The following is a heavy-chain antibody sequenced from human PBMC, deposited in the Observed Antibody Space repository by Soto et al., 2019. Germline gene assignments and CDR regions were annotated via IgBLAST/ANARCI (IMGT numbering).Heavy chain of an antibody. J-gene: IGHJ4*02. D-gene: IGHD1-26*01. V-gene: IGHV3-23*01. CDR2: ISGSGGST. CDR3: AKRIVGAHGLGY. CDR1: VFTFSSYA. Sequence: PWWSLRLSCSASVFTFSSYAMSWCRQAPGKGLEWVSAISGSGGSTYYADSVKGRFTISRDNSKNTLYLQMNSLRAEDTAVYYCAKRIVGAHGLGYWGQGTLVTVSS.